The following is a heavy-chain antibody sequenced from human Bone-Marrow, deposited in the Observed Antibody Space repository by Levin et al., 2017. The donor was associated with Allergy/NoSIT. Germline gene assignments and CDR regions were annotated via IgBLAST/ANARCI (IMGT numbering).Heavy chain of an antibody. CDR1: GFTFGNFG. J-gene: IGHJ5*02. CDR3: AKGADTLILLVSASITWFDP. Sequence: QTGGSLRLSCEASGFTFGNFGMSWVRQAPGKGLEWVSVISGSGGGTYYADSVKGRFTISRDNSKKTLYLQMNLLRAEDTAVYYCAKGADTLILLVSASITWFDPWGQGTLVTVSS. V-gene: IGHV3-23*01. D-gene: IGHD2/OR15-2a*01. CDR2: ISGSGGGT.